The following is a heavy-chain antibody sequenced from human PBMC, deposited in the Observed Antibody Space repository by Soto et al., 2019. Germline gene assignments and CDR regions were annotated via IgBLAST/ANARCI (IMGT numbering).Heavy chain of an antibody. Sequence: SETLSLTCTVFGGSISSSSYYWGWIRQPPGKGLEWIGSIYYSGSTYYNPSLKSRVTISVDTSKNQFSLKLSSVTAADTAVYYCARVPASSYGGDCYSEPAFDYWGQGTLVTVSS. CDR2: IYYSGST. CDR1: GGSISSSSYY. CDR3: ARVPASSYGGDCYSEPAFDY. D-gene: IGHD2-21*01. V-gene: IGHV4-39*07. J-gene: IGHJ4*02.